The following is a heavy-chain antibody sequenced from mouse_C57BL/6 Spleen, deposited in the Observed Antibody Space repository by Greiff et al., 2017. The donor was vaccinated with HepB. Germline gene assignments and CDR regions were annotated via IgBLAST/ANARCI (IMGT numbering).Heavy chain of an antibody. D-gene: IGHD2-4*01. CDR3: ARKGGYNDDGFDY. V-gene: IGHV1-82*01. Sequence: QVQLQQSGPELVKPGASVKISCKASGYAFSSSWMNWVKQRPGKGLEWIGRIYPGDGDTNYNGKFKGKATLTADKSSSTAYMQRSSLTSEDSAVYFCARKGGYNDDGFDYWGQGTTLTVSS. CDR2: IYPGDGDT. J-gene: IGHJ2*01. CDR1: GYAFSSSW.